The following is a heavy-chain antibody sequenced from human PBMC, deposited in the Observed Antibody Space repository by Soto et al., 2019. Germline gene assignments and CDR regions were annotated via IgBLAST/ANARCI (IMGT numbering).Heavy chain of an antibody. J-gene: IGHJ4*02. CDR3: ARAVTTGGPDY. V-gene: IGHV1-18*01. D-gene: IGHD4-17*01. CDR2: ISAYHGDT. CDR1: GYTFINYG. Sequence: QVQLVQSGADLKKPGASVTVSCKASGYTFINYGISWVRQAPGQGLEWMGWISAYHGDTKYAQKFQGRVTMTTDISTSTAYMELRSLRSDDTAVYYCARAVTTGGPDYWGQGTLVTVSS.